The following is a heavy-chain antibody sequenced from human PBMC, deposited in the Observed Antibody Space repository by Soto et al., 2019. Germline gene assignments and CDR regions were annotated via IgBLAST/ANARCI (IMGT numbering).Heavy chain of an antibody. CDR3: AGWVGGSMYDNSGKYDS. V-gene: IGHV3-30*03. CDR1: GFTFSSNG. D-gene: IGHD3-22*01. J-gene: IGHJ5*01. CDR2: VSYDGSKK. Sequence: QVQLVESGGGVVQPGRSLRLTCAASGFTFSSNGMHWVRQAPGKGLEWVALVSYDGSKKYYADSVKGRFTISRDNSENTLYLQMNSLRAEDTAVYYCAGWVGGSMYDNSGKYDSWGQGTLVTVSS.